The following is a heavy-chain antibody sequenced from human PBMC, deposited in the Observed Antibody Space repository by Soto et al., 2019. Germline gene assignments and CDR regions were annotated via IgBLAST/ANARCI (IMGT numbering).Heavy chain of an antibody. D-gene: IGHD1-20*01. Sequence: ASVKVSCKASGYTFTSYAMHWVRQAPGQRLEWMGWINAGNGNTKYSQKFQGRVTITRDTSASTAYMELSSLRSEDTAVYYCARRVRGRRYEWFDPWGQGTLVTVSS. CDR1: GYTFTSYA. J-gene: IGHJ5*02. V-gene: IGHV1-3*01. CDR3: ARRVRGRRYEWFDP. CDR2: INAGNGNT.